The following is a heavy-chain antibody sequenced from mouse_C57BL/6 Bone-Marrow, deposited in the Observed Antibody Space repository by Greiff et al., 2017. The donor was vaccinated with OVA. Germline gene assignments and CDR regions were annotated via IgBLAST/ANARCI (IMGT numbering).Heavy chain of an antibody. CDR1: GYTFTSYW. D-gene: IGHD1-1*01. CDR2: IYPGSGST. Sequence: QVQLQQPGAELVKPGASVKMSCEASGYTFTSYWITWVKQRPGQGLEWIGDIYPGSGSTNYNEKFKSKATLTVDTSSSTAYMQLSSLTSEDSAVYYCARDYYGRGDYFDYWGQGTTLTVSS. V-gene: IGHV1-55*01. CDR3: ARDYYGRGDYFDY. J-gene: IGHJ2*01.